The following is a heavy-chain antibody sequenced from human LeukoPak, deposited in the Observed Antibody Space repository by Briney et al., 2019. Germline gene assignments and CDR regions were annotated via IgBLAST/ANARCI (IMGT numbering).Heavy chain of an antibody. J-gene: IGHJ5*02. CDR3: ARHSKRITMVRGPRFDP. V-gene: IGHV4-39*01. CDR2: IYHSGST. CDR1: GGSINSGSYS. Sequence: SETLSLTCTVSGGSINSGSYSWTWIRQPPGKGLEWIGTIYHSGSTYYNPSLKSRVTISVDTSKNQFSLKLSSVTAADTAVYYCARHSKRITMVRGPRFDPWGQGTLVTVSS. D-gene: IGHD3-10*01.